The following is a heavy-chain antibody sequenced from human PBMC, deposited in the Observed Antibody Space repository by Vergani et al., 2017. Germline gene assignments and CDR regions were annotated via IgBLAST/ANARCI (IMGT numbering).Heavy chain of an antibody. CDR3: ARVIVVMGLWPGYFDY. CDR1: GGSISSYY. J-gene: IGHJ4*02. D-gene: IGHD3-22*01. CDR2: IYHSGST. V-gene: IGHV4-59*12. Sequence: QVQLQESGPGLVTPSETLSLTCTVSGGSISSYYWSWIRQPPGKGLEWIGYIYHSGSTYYNPSLKSRVTISVDRSKNQFSLKLSSVTAADTAVYYCARVIVVMGLWPGYFDYWGQGTLVTVSS.